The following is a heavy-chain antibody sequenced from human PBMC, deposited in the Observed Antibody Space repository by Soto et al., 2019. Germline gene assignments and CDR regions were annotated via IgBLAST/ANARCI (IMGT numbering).Heavy chain of an antibody. V-gene: IGHV1-58*01. J-gene: IGHJ4*02. CDR1: GFTFTSSS. CDR2: IVVGSGNT. CDR3: AAWYYYDSSGYSPIDY. Sequence: GASVKVSCKASGFTFTSSSVQWVRQARGQRLEWIGWIVVGSGNTNYAQKFQERVTITRDMSTSTAYMELSSLRSEDTAVYYCAAWYYYDSSGYSPIDYWGQGTLVTFAS. D-gene: IGHD3-22*01.